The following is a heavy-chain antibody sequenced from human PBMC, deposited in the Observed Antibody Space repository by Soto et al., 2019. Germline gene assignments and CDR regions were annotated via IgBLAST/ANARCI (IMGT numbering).Heavy chain of an antibody. CDR3: TRLRTGSAHGDYYYGMDV. J-gene: IGHJ6*02. Sequence: HPGGSLRLSCAASGFTFSGSAMHWVRQASGKGLEWVGRIRSKANSYATAYAASVKGRFTISRDDSKNTAYLQMNSLKTEDTAVYYCTRLRTGSAHGDYYYGMDVWGQGTTVTVSS. V-gene: IGHV3-73*01. CDR2: IRSKANSYAT. D-gene: IGHD6-19*01. CDR1: GFTFSGSA.